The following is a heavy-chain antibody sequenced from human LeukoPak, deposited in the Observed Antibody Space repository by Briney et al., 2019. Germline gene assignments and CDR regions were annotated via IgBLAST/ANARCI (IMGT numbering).Heavy chain of an antibody. V-gene: IGHV4-34*01. CDR3: ARGPYCSGGSCYARNFDY. CDR2: INHSGST. J-gene: IGHJ4*02. D-gene: IGHD2-15*01. CDR1: GGSFSGYY. Sequence: PSETLSLTCAVYGGSFSGYYWSWIRQPPGKGLEWIGEINHSGSTNYNPSLKSRVTISVDTSKNQFSLKLSSVTAADTAVYYCARGPYCSGGSCYARNFDYWGQGTLVTVSS.